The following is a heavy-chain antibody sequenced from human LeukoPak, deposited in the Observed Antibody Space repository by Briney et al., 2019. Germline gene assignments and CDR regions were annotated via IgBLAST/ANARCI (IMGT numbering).Heavy chain of an antibody. J-gene: IGHJ4*02. D-gene: IGHD2-15*01. CDR3: ARFVGACSGGSCYSDS. V-gene: IGHV5-51*01. CDR2: IFPGDSDT. Sequence: GESLKISCKGSGYSFTTFWIGWVRQMPGKGLEWMGVIFPGDSDTRYSPSFQGQVTISADKSINTAYLQWSSLKASDTAMYYCARFVGACSGGSCYSDSWGQGTLVTVSS. CDR1: GYSFTTFW.